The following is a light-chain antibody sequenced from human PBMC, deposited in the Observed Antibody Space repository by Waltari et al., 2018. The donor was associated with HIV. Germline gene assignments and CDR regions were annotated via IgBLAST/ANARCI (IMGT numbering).Light chain of an antibody. CDR1: QDISNY. CDR3: QQYDNLAPIT. Sequence: DIQMTQSPSSLSASVGERVTITCQASQDISNYLNWYQQKPGKAPKLLIYDASNLETGVPSRFSGSGSGTDFTFTISSLQPEDIATYYCQQYDNLAPITFGQGTRLEIK. CDR2: DAS. V-gene: IGKV1-33*01. J-gene: IGKJ5*01.